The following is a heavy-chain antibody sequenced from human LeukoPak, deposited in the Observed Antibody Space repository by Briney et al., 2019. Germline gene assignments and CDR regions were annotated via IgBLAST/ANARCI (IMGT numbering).Heavy chain of an antibody. D-gene: IGHD6-13*01. Sequence: SETLSLTCTVSGGSISSSSYYWGWIRQPPGKGLEWTGSIYYSGSTYYNPSLKSRVTISVDTSKNQFSLKLSSVTAADTAVYYCARGLGSSPEGTFDYWGQGTLVTVSS. V-gene: IGHV4-39*01. J-gene: IGHJ4*02. CDR2: IYYSGST. CDR1: GGSISSSSYY. CDR3: ARGLGSSPEGTFDY.